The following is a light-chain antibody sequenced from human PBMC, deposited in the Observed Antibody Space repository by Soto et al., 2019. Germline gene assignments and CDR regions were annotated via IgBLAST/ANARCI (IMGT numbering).Light chain of an antibody. J-gene: IGKJ4*01. V-gene: IGKV1-5*03. CDR1: QSISSW. Sequence: DIQMPQSPSTLSASVGDRVTITCRASQSISSWLAWYQQKPGKAPKFLIYKASNLEVGVPSRFSGSGSGTEFTLTISSLQPDDFATYYCQQYNSYSLTFGGGTKVEMK. CDR2: KAS. CDR3: QQYNSYSLT.